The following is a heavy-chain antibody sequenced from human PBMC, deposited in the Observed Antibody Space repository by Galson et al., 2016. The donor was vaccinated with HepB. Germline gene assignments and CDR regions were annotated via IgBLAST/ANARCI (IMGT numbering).Heavy chain of an antibody. CDR1: GFSFSSYS. D-gene: IGHD5/OR15-5a*01. J-gene: IGHJ6*03. CDR2: ISSTSSPTI. V-gene: IGHV3-48*02. Sequence: SLRLSCAASGFSFSSYSMNWVRQAPGKGLEWVSYISSTSSPTIYYADSAKGRFTISRDNAKNSLSLQMNSLRDEDTAVYYCARGVGPAYMDVWGKGTTVTVSS. CDR3: ARGVGPAYMDV.